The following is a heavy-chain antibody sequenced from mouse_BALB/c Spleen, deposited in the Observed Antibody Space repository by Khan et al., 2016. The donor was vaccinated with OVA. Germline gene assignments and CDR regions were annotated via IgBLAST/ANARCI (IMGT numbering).Heavy chain of an antibody. Sequence: QVQLQQPGAELVRPGASVKLSCKASGYTFTSYWMNWVKQRPGHGLEWIGRIDPSDSETHYNQMFKDKATLTVDKSSRTAYMKLISLKAENSAVYYCARRYKYGYDPSLFAYWGHGTLVTVST. J-gene: IGHJ3*01. D-gene: IGHD2-2*01. CDR2: IDPSDSET. CDR3: ARRYKYGYDPSLFAY. V-gene: IGHV1-61*01. CDR1: GYTFTSYW.